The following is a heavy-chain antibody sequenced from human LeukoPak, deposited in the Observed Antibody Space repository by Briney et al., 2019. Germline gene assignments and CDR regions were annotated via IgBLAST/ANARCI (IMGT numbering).Heavy chain of an antibody. Sequence: PGRSLRLSCAASGFTFSSYGMHWVRQAPGKGLEWVAVTSYHGSVTHYADSVKGRFTISRDNAENSLYLQMNSLRAGDTAIYYCARAAITSDYAMDVWGQGTTVTVSS. D-gene: IGHD2-2*01. V-gene: IGHV3-30*03. CDR2: TSYHGSVT. CDR3: ARAAITSDYAMDV. CDR1: GFTFSSYG. J-gene: IGHJ6*02.